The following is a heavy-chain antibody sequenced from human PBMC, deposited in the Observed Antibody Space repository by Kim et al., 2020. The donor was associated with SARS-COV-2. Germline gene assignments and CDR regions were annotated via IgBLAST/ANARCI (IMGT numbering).Heavy chain of an antibody. J-gene: IGHJ4*02. CDR3: VKDPLWYEEDY. Sequence: YAAASVEGRFTLSRDNSKTTLYLQMGGLRAEDTAVYYCVKDPLWYEEDYWGQGTLVTVSS. V-gene: IGHV3-64D*06. D-gene: IGHD3-10*01.